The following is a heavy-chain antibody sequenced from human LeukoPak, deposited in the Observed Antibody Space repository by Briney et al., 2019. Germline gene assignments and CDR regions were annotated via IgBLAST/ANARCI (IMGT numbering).Heavy chain of an antibody. J-gene: IGHJ3*02. CDR3: PRALPFVGGNGDYSVCDAFDT. D-gene: IGHD4-23*01. V-gene: IGHV4-4*07. Sequence: PSETLSLTCTVSGASISDYYWSWIRQPAGKGLARVGRVHNSGSSVYNPSLKSRITMSVDTSRNQFSLKLTSVTAPDTAVYYCPRALPFVGGNGDYSVCDAFDTCGQGTMVSVSS. CDR2: VHNSGSS. CDR1: GASISDYY.